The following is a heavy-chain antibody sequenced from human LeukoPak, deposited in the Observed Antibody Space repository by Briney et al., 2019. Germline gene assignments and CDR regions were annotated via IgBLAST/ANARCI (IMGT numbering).Heavy chain of an antibody. D-gene: IGHD1-26*01. V-gene: IGHV4-59*01. CDR3: ARGVNSGYFDY. CDR1: GGSISSYY. CDR2: IYYSGST. J-gene: IGHJ4*02. Sequence: PSETLSLTCTVSGGSISSYYWTWVRQPPGKGLEWIGYIYYSGSTNYNPSLKSRVTISVDTSKNQFSLKLTSVTAADTAVYYCARGVNSGYFDYCGQGTLVTVSS.